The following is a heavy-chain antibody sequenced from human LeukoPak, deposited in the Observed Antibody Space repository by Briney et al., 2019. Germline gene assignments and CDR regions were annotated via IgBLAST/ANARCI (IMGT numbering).Heavy chain of an antibody. CDR3: AXXRXSSXSYYYYYYMDV. CDR1: GFTFSSYS. Sequence: GGSLRLSCAASGFTFSSYSMNWVRQAPGKGLEWVSSISSSSSYIYYADSVKGRFTISRDNAKNSLYLQMNSLRAEDTAVYYCAXXRXSSXSYYYYYYMDVWGKGTTVTVSS. CDR2: ISSSSSYI. J-gene: IGHJ6*03. D-gene: IGHD1-26*01. V-gene: IGHV3-21*01.